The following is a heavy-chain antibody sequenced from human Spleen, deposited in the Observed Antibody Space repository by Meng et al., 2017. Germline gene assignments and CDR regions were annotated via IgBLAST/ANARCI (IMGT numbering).Heavy chain of an antibody. Sequence: QVQRLQSGAAVRKPGASGKVSWVAYGYTFTDYYMHWVRKAPGQGSEWMGRINPNSGGTNYAQKFQGRVSMTRDTSITTASMELSRLTSEDTALYYCARGGGSGSYYASWFDPWGQGTLVTVSS. CDR3: ARGGGSGSYYASWFDP. J-gene: IGHJ5*02. D-gene: IGHD1-26*01. V-gene: IGHV1-2*06. CDR2: INPNSGGT. CDR1: GYTFTDYY.